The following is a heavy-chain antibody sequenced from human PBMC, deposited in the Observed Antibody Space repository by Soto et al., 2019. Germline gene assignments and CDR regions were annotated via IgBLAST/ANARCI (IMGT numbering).Heavy chain of an antibody. J-gene: IGHJ6*03. Sequence: QVQLVQSGAEGRKPGASVTVSCRSSGDSFNDYYIHWVRQAPGQGVEWMGWINPNGGVTKYAQKFQGWVSMTRDTSIRTVYMQLSRLRSDDTAVYYCARESGGATATLDYYYFYMDVWGTGTTVTVSS. CDR1: GDSFNDYY. D-gene: IGHD5-12*01. CDR3: ARESGGATATLDYYYFYMDV. V-gene: IGHV1-2*04. CDR2: INPNGGVT.